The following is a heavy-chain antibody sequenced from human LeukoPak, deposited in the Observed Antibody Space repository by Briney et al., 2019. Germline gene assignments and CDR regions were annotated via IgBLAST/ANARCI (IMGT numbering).Heavy chain of an antibody. J-gene: IGHJ5*02. V-gene: IGHV4-34*01. Sequence: SETLSLTCTVSGGSISGFYWSWIRQPPGKGLEWIGEINHSGSTNYNPSLKSRVTIPVDTSKNQFSLKLSAVTAADTAVYYCAVSAAGLFDPWGQGTLVTVSS. CDR1: GGSISGFY. CDR2: INHSGST. D-gene: IGHD6-13*01. CDR3: AVSAAGLFDP.